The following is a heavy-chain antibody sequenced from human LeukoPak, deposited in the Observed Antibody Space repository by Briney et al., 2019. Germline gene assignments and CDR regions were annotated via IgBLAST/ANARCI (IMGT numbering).Heavy chain of an antibody. Sequence: SVKVSCKASGGTFSSYAISWVRQAPGQGLEWMGGIIPIFGTANYAQKFQGRVTITADESTSTAYMELSSLRSEDTAVYYCARGRYRQQLVLVYWGQGTLVTVSS. CDR2: IIPIFGTA. CDR1: GGTFSSYA. CDR3: ARGRYRQQLVLVY. V-gene: IGHV1-69*01. J-gene: IGHJ4*02. D-gene: IGHD6-13*01.